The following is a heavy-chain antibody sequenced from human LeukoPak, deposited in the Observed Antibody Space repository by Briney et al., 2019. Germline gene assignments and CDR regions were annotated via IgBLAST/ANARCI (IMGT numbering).Heavy chain of an antibody. CDR1: GFTFSSYE. V-gene: IGHV3-48*03. Sequence: GGSLRLSCAASGFTFSSYEMNWVRQAPGKGLEWVSYISSSGSTIYYADSVKGRFTISRDNAKNSLYLQMNSLRAEDTAVYFCARDDYDSSGYYYASDYWGQGTLVTVSS. CDR3: ARDDYDSSGYYYASDY. J-gene: IGHJ4*02. CDR2: ISSSGSTI. D-gene: IGHD3-22*01.